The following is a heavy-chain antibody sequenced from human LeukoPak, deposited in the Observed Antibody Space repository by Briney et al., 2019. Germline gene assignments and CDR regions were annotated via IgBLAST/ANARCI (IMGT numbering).Heavy chain of an antibody. CDR2: VSGSVGST. J-gene: IGHJ4*02. CDR1: GFTFASYA. D-gene: IGHD6-13*01. V-gene: IGHV3-23*01. Sequence: GGSLRLSCAASGFTFASYAMSWVRQAPGKGLEWVSGVSGSVGSTYYADSVKGRFTISRDNSKNTLYLQMNSLRAEDTAVYYCARASAAGTYYWGQGTLVTVSS. CDR3: ARASAAGTYY.